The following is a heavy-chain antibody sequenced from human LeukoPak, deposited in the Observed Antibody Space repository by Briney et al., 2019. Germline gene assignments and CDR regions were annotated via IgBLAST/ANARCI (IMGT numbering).Heavy chain of an antibody. CDR1: GFTFSSYS. D-gene: IGHD2-2*01. Sequence: PGGSLRLSCAASGFTFSSYSMNWVRQAPGKGLEWVSSISSSSSYIYYADSVKGRFAISGDNAKNSLYLQMNSLRAEDTAVYYCAADIVVVPAAIGGSFDYWGQRTLVTVSS. J-gene: IGHJ4*02. CDR3: AADIVVVPAAIGGSFDY. V-gene: IGHV3-21*01. CDR2: ISSSSSYI.